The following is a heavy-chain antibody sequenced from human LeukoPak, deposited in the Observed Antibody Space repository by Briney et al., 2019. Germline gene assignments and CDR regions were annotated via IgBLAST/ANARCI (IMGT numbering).Heavy chain of an antibody. Sequence: GGSLRLSCAASGFTFSSCAMSWVRQAPGKGLEWVSAIAGSVVSTYYADSVKGRFTISRDNSKNTLYLQLNSLRAEDTAVYYCAKHDYGDFLDYWGQGTLVTVSS. CDR2: IAGSVVST. V-gene: IGHV3-23*01. J-gene: IGHJ4*02. CDR3: AKHDYGDFLDY. CDR1: GFTFSSCA. D-gene: IGHD4-17*01.